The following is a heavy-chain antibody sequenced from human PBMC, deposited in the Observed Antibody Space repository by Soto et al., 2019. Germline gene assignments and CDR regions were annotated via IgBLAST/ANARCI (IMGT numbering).Heavy chain of an antibody. J-gene: IGHJ5*02. CDR1: GFTFSTHW. Sequence: GGSLRLSCAVSGFTFSTHWLHCVRQVPGKGLAWVPRINHGGSATSYADSVEGRFTISRDNARNTVYLQMNGLGVEDTALYYYACELLFDGLVPGFTSHVGPWD. CDR3: ACELLFDGLVPGFTSHVGP. V-gene: IGHV3-74*01. CDR2: INHGGSAT. D-gene: IGHD3-9*01.